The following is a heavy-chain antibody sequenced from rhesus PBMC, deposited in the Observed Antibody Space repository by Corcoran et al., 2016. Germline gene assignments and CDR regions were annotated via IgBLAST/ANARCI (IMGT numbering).Heavy chain of an antibody. CDR1: NYSISSAYG. CDR3: ASRPVYYSSGWYVY. D-gene: IGHD6-31*01. CDR2: IYGGSVTP. J-gene: IGHJ4*01. V-gene: IGHV4-127*01. Sequence: QVQLQESGPGLVKPSETLSLTCVVSNYSISSAYGWGWIRQPPGKGLEWIGQIYGGSVTPYYHPSLKRRVTVSKDTSTHQFSLKLSSVTAAATAVYYCASRPVYYSSGWYVYWGQGVLVTVSS.